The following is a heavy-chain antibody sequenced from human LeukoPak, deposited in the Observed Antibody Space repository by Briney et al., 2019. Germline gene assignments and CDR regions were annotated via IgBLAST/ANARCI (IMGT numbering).Heavy chain of an antibody. Sequence: SSETLSLTCTVSGGSIIAFYWSWIRQPPGKGLEWIGEINHSGSTNYNPSLKSRVTISVDTSKNQFSLRLSSVTAADTAVYYCARWWGFDPWGQGTLVTVSS. J-gene: IGHJ5*02. D-gene: IGHD2-15*01. CDR1: GGSIIAFY. CDR2: INHSGST. CDR3: ARWWGFDP. V-gene: IGHV4-34*01.